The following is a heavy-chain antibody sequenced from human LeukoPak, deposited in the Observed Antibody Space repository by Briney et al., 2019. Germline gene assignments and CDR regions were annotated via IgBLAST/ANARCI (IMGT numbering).Heavy chain of an antibody. V-gene: IGHV3-66*02. CDR1: GFTVSSNY. J-gene: IGHJ5*02. CDR2: IYSGGST. D-gene: IGHD1/OR15-1a*01. Sequence: PRGSLRLSCAASGFTVSSNYMSWVRQAPGKGLEWVSVIYSGGSTYYADSVKGRFTISRDNSKNTLYLRMNSLRAEDTAVYYCARDSSPITGTLWFDPWGQGTLVAVSS. CDR3: ARDSSPITGTLWFDP.